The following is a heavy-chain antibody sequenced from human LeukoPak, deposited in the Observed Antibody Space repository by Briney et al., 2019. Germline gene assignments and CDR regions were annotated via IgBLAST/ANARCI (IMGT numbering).Heavy chain of an antibody. Sequence: PSETLSLTCAVYGGSFSGYYWSWIRQPPGKGLEWIGEINHSGSTNYNPSLKSRVTISVDTSKNQFSLKLSSVTAADTAVYYCARDKGISGYSDAFDIWGQGTMVTVSS. CDR2: INHSGST. D-gene: IGHD3-22*01. CDR3: ARDKGISGYSDAFDI. CDR1: GGSFSGYY. V-gene: IGHV4-34*01. J-gene: IGHJ3*02.